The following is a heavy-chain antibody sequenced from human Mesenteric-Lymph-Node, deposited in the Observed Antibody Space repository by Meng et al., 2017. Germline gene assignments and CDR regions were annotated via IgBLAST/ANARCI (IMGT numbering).Heavy chain of an antibody. Sequence: GGSLRLSCAASGFTFSSYAMSWVRQAPGKGLEWVSAISGSGGSTYYADSVKGRFTISRDNAKNSLYLQMNSLRAEDTAVYYCARDEWYSSGWLRYWGQGTLVTVSS. V-gene: IGHV3-23*01. D-gene: IGHD6-19*01. CDR2: ISGSGGST. CDR3: ARDEWYSSGWLRY. J-gene: IGHJ4*02. CDR1: GFTFSSYA.